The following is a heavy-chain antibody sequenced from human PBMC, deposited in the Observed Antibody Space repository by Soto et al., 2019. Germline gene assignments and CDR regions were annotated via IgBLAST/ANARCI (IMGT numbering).Heavy chain of an antibody. J-gene: IGHJ6*02. V-gene: IGHV1-69*01. D-gene: IGHD3-10*01. CDR2: IIPNFATA. CDR1: GGTFSSYA. Sequence: QVQLVQSGAEVKTPGSSVKVSCKASGGTFSSYAISWVRQAPGPGREWMGGIIPNFATANYAQKFQGRVTITADESTSTAYRELSSLRSDDTAVYYGARVEVGGVIMRYYYGMDVWCQGTTVTVSS. CDR3: ARVEVGGVIMRYYYGMDV.